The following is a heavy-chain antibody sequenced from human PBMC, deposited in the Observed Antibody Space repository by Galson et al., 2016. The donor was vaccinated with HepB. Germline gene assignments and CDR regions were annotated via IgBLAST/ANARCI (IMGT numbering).Heavy chain of an antibody. CDR3: ARVRGSCWLFDY. CDR2: INHSGST. D-gene: IGHD6-19*01. Sequence: ETLSLTCAVYGGSFSGYYWSWIRQPPGKGLEWIGEINHSGSTNYNPSLKSRVTISVDTSKNQSSLKLSSVTAADTAVYYCARVRGSCWLFDYWGQGTLVTVSS. CDR1: GGSFSGYY. J-gene: IGHJ4*02. V-gene: IGHV4-34*01.